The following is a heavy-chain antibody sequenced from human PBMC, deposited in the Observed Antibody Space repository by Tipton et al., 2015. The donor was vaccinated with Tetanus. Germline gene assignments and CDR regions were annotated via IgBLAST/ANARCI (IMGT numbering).Heavy chain of an antibody. CDR1: GFTFSNYA. CDR2: IYSHSSGSST. J-gene: IGHJ4*02. D-gene: IGHD5-18*01. CDR3: AEGAGVYSYGSSDN. Sequence: GSLRLSCAASGFTFSNYAMKWVRQAPGKGLEWVSVIYSHSSGSSTYYADSVKGRFTISRDDSKNTLYLQMNSLRADDTAVYYFAEGAGVYSYGSSDNWGQGTPVAVPS. V-gene: IGHV3-23*03.